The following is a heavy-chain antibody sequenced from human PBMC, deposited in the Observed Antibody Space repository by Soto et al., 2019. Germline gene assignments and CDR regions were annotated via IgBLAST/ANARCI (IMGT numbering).Heavy chain of an antibody. CDR3: ARYYYDSSGYPYGMDV. D-gene: IGHD3-22*01. Sequence: GESLKISCKGSGYSFTSYWISWVRQMPGKGLEWMGRIDPSDSYTNYSPSFQGHVTISADKSISTAYLQWSSLKASDTAMYYCARYYYDSSGYPYGMDVWGQGTTVTVSS. CDR1: GYSFTSYW. V-gene: IGHV5-10-1*01. CDR2: IDPSDSYT. J-gene: IGHJ6*02.